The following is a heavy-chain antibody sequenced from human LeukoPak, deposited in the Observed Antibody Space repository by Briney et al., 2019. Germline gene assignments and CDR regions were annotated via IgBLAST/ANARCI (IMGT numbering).Heavy chain of an antibody. Sequence: GGSLRLSCVASGFNFSDYYMNWIRQSPGKGLEWISYMSSRSGIIYYADSVKGRFTISRDNAKNSVYLQMNSLRAEDTAVYYCAEGVGAMGYWGQGTLVTVSS. CDR2: MSSRSGII. CDR3: AEGVGAMGY. D-gene: IGHD1-26*01. J-gene: IGHJ4*02. CDR1: GFNFSDYY. V-gene: IGHV3-11*04.